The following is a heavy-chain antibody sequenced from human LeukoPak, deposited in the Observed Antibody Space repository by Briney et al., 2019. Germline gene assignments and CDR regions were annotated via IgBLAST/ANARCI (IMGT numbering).Heavy chain of an antibody. CDR3: AKIVVITGTDYFDY. CDR1: GFTVSNEY. D-gene: IGHD3-22*01. CDR2: IYRDGST. J-gene: IGHJ4*02. V-gene: IGHV3-53*01. Sequence: GGSLRLSCAASGFTVSNEYVTWVRQAPGKGLEWLSVIYRDGSTYYADSVKGRFTISRDNSKNTVYLQMSSLRAEDTAVYYCAKIVVITGTDYFDYWGQGTLVTVSS.